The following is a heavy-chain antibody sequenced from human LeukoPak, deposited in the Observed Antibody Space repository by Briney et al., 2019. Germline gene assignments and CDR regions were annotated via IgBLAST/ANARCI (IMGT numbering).Heavy chain of an antibody. D-gene: IGHD2-8*01. J-gene: IGHJ3*02. V-gene: IGHV1-2*02. Sequence: ASEKVSRKASGYTFTGYYMHWVRQAPGQGLEWMGWINPNSGGTNYAQKFQGRVTMTRDTSISTAYMELSRLRSDDTAVYYCAREGVSGDAFDIWGQGTMVTVSS. CDR2: INPNSGGT. CDR1: GYTFTGYY. CDR3: AREGVSGDAFDI.